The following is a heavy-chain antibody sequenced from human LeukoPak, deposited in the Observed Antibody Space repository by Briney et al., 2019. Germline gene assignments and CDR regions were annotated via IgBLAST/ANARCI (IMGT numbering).Heavy chain of an antibody. Sequence: SETLSLTCAVYGESFSGYYWSWIRQPPGKGLEWIGEINHSGSTNYNPSLKSRVTISVDTSKNQFSLKLSSVTAADTAVYYCARRRGITGTIENWFDPWGQGTLVTVSS. CDR3: ARRRGITGTIENWFDP. V-gene: IGHV4-34*01. CDR1: GESFSGYY. J-gene: IGHJ5*02. CDR2: INHSGST. D-gene: IGHD1-7*01.